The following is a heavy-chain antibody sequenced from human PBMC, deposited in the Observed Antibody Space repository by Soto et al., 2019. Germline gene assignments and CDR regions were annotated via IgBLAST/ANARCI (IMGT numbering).Heavy chain of an antibody. D-gene: IGHD1-26*01. V-gene: IGHV4-30-4*08. CDR3: VTVNLVGAAYYFDY. Sequence: LSLTCTVSGGSISSGGFYWGWIRQPPGKGLEWIGYVYYSGTTYSHPSLNSRVSISVDTSENQFSLRLTSVTAADTAVYYCVTVNLVGAAYYFDYWGPGTLVTVSS. J-gene: IGHJ4*02. CDR2: VYYSGTT. CDR1: GGSISSGGFY.